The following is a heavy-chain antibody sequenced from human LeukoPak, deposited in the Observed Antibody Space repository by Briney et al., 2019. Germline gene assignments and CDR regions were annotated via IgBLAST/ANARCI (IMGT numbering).Heavy chain of an antibody. J-gene: IGHJ6*02. CDR1: GGSFSGYY. Sequence: PSETLSLTCAVYGGSFSGYYWSWIRQPPGKGLEWIGEINHSGSTNYNPSLKSRVTISVDTSKNQFSLKLSSVTAADTVVYYCARGTGPEDYGMDVWGQGTTVTVSS. D-gene: IGHD1-14*01. V-gene: IGHV4-34*01. CDR2: INHSGST. CDR3: ARGTGPEDYGMDV.